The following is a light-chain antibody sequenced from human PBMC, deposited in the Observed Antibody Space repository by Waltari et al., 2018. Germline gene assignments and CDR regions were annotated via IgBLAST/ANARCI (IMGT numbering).Light chain of an antibody. V-gene: IGLV1-51*02. J-gene: IGLJ7*01. CDR1: GHNIGNNY. CDR2: ENT. CDR3: GTWDSSLSGAV. Sequence: QSVFTQPPPVSAAPGHSATTPCSGGGHNIGNNYVPCYRQFPGTAPKLLTSENTERPSGIPGRFSGAKSGTSAALDITGLQAGDEDDYYCGTWDSSLSGAVFGGGTHVTVL.